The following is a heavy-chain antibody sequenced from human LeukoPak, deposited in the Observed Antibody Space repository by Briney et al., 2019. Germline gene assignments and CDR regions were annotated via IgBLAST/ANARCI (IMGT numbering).Heavy chain of an antibody. D-gene: IGHD2-8*01. V-gene: IGHV3-64D*09. Sequence: GGSLGLSCPVSGFTFSSYTMHWVRQAPGKGLEYVSSININGGRTYYADSVKGRFTISRDNSRNTLYLQMSSLRPEDTAVYYCVKDKWIDHWGQGTLVTVSS. CDR1: GFTFSSYT. CDR2: ININGGRT. J-gene: IGHJ4*02. CDR3: VKDKWIDH.